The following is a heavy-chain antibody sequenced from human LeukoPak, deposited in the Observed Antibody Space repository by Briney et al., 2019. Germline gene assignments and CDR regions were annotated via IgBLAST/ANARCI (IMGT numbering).Heavy chain of an antibody. D-gene: IGHD1-1*01. V-gene: IGHV3-48*04. CDR2: ISSSSSTI. Sequence: GGSLRLSCAASGFTFSSYSMNWVRQAPGKGLEWVSYISSSSSTIYYADSVKGRFTISRDNAKNSLYLQMNSLRAEDTAVYYCARVGLERLFDYWGQGTLVTVFS. CDR3: ARVGLERLFDY. CDR1: GFTFSSYS. J-gene: IGHJ4*02.